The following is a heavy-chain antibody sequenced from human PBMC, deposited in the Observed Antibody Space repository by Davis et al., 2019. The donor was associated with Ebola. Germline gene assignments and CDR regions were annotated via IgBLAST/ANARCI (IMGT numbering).Heavy chain of an antibody. CDR3: AKDNVAEGSMDV. J-gene: IGHJ6*02. CDR2: ISYDGSNK. V-gene: IGHV3-30*18. Sequence: GESLKISCAASGFTFSSYGVHWVRQAPGKGLEWVAVISYDGSNKYYADSVKGRFTISRDNSKNTLYLQMNSLRAEDTAVYYCAKDNVAEGSMDVWGQGTTVTVSS. CDR1: GFTFSSYG. D-gene: IGHD2-21*01.